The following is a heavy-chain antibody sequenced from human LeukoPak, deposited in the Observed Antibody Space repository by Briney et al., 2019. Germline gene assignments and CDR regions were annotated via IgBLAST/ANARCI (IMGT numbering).Heavy chain of an antibody. CDR3: ARGPVAQYDYFDY. J-gene: IGHJ4*02. Sequence: SETLSLTCAVYGGSFSGYYWSWIRQPPGKGLEWIGEINHSGSTNYNPSLKSRVTISVDTYKNQFSLKLSSVTAADTAVYYCARGPVAQYDYFDYWGQGTLVTVSS. CDR1: GGSFSGYY. V-gene: IGHV4-34*01. CDR2: INHSGST. D-gene: IGHD2-15*01.